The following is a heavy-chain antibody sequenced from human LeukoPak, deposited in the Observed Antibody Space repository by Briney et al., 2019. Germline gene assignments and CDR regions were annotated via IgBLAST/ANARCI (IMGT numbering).Heavy chain of an antibody. CDR2: ISSSSSNI. CDR1: GFTFSSDS. J-gene: IGHJ4*02. D-gene: IGHD2-2*01. V-gene: IGHV3-48*01. Sequence: GGSLRLSCAASGFTFSSDSMNWVRQAPGKGLEWVSYISSSSSNIQYADSVKGRFTISRDNAKNSLYLQMTSLRAEGTAVYHCARPSYPGDHWGQGTLVTVSS. CDR3: ARPSYPGDH.